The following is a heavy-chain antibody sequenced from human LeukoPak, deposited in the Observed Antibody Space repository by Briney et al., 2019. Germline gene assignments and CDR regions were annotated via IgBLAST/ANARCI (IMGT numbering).Heavy chain of an antibody. CDR3: AREQAVAGSGFDY. J-gene: IGHJ4*02. D-gene: IGHD6-19*01. Sequence: SETLSLTCNVSGASIRTYYWCWIRQPLEKGLEWVGHIYYSGGTRYNPSLKSRVTISVDTSKNQFSLKLNSVTAADTALYYCAREQAVAGSGFDYWGQGTLVTVSS. CDR1: GASIRTYY. CDR2: IYYSGGT. V-gene: IGHV4-59*01.